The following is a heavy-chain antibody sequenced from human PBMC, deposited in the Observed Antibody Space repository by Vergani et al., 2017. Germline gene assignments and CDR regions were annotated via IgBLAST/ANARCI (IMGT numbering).Heavy chain of an antibody. CDR1: GGSISSSNYY. J-gene: IGHJ4*02. D-gene: IGHD1-26*01. V-gene: IGHV4-39*07. Sequence: QLQLQESGPGLVKPSETLSLTCTVSGGSISSSNYYWGWIRQPPGKGLEWIGNIYYSGNTYYNPSLESRVTISVDTSKNQFSLKLSSVTAADTAVYYCARDPKGATHVYWGQGTLVTVSS. CDR2: IYYSGNT. CDR3: ARDPKGATHVY.